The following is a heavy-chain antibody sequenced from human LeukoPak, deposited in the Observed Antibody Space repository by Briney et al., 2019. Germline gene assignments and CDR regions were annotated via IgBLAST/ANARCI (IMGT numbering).Heavy chain of an antibody. CDR1: GFTFDDYA. J-gene: IGHJ4*02. CDR3: AKDMRLRSGELSFFDY. Sequence: GRSLRLSCAASGFTFDDYAMHWVRQAPGKGLEWVAIILYDGSNKYYADSVKGRFTISRDNSKNTVYLQMNSLRAEDTAVYYCAKDMRLRSGELSFFDYWGQGTLVTVSS. CDR2: ILYDGSNK. D-gene: IGHD3-16*02. V-gene: IGHV3-30*18.